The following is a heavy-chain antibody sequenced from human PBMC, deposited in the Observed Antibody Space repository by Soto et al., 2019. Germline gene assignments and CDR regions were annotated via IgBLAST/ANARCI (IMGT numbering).Heavy chain of an antibody. J-gene: IGHJ5*02. CDR2: IIPVFSAT. Sequence: QVQLVQSGAEVRKPGSSVSVSCTASGGTFNSYAFSWVRQAPGQGLEWMGGIIPVFSATHYAQSFEGRVTKSDDESTKTVYMEFSSRESDDKAVYFFSSSAVFGVIAITSKTWFDPWRQGTLVIVSS. CDR3: SSSAVFGVIAITSKTWFDP. CDR1: GGTFNSYA. D-gene: IGHD2-21*01. V-gene: IGHV1-69*01.